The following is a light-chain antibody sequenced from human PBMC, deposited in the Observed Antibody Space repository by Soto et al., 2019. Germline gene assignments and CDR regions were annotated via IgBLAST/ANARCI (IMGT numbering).Light chain of an antibody. CDR2: RND. CDR3: QSFDSRLRDYV. CDR1: NSNIGAGYD. J-gene: IGLJ1*01. V-gene: IGLV1-40*01. Sequence: QSVLTQPPSVSGAPGQRVTISCTGSNSNIGAGYDVHWYQQLPGTAPKLLIYRNDNRPSGVPDRFSGSKSGTSASLAITGLQAEDEADYYCQSFDSRLRDYVFGTGTKLTVI.